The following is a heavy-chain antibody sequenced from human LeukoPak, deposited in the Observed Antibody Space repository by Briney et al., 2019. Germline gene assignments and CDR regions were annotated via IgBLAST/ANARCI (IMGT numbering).Heavy chain of an antibody. CDR3: ARDGTSSSVYYYYYYMDV. CDR2: IYYSGST. Sequence: PSETLSLTCTVSVGSISSSSYYWGWIRQPPGKGLEWIGSIYYSGSTYYNPSLKSRVTISVDTSKNQFSLKLSSVTAADTAVYYCARDGTSSSVYYYYYYMDVWGKGTTVTVSS. CDR1: VGSISSSSYY. V-gene: IGHV4-39*07. D-gene: IGHD6-6*01. J-gene: IGHJ6*03.